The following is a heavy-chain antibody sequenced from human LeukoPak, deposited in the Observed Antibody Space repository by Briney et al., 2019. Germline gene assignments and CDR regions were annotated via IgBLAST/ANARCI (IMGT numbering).Heavy chain of an antibody. V-gene: IGHV5-51*01. Sequence: GESLKISCKGSGYSFTSYWIGWVRQMPGKGLEWMGIIYPGGSDTRYSPSFQGQVTISAGKSISTAYLQWSSLKASDTAMYYCASVIYYGSGSYGFAFDIWGQGTMVTVSS. CDR3: ASVIYYGSGSYGFAFDI. D-gene: IGHD3-10*01. J-gene: IGHJ3*02. CDR1: GYSFTSYW. CDR2: IYPGGSDT.